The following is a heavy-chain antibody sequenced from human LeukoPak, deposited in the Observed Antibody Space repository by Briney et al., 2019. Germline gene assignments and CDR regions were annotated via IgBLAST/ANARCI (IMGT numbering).Heavy chain of an antibody. D-gene: IGHD7-27*01. Sequence: GGSLRLSCAASGFIFGGYVMSWVRQAPGKGLEWVSSISGNGGITYYADSLKGRFIISRDNSTNTLYLQMNGLRAEDTAIYYCAKAGNWDQGYYYYGMGAWGQGTTVTVSS. CDR2: ISGNGGIT. CDR3: AKAGNWDQGYYYYGMGA. CDR1: GFIFGGYV. J-gene: IGHJ6*02. V-gene: IGHV3-23*01.